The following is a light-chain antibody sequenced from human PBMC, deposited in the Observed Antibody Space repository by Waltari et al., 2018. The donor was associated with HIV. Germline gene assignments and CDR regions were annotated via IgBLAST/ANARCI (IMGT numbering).Light chain of an antibody. CDR3: QSPDSGTYVV. J-gene: IGLJ2*01. CDR1: ALPKQY. Sequence: SYDLPQPPSVSVSPGQTARITCLGDALPKQYAFWYQQKPGQAPVLVIYKDSERPSGIPERFSGSSSGTTVTLTISGVQAEDEADYYCQSPDSGTYVVFGGGTKLTVL. CDR2: KDS. V-gene: IGLV3-25*03.